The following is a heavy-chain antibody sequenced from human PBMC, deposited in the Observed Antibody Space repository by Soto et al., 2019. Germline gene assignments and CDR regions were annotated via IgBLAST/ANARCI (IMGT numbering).Heavy chain of an antibody. V-gene: IGHV3-48*03. J-gene: IGHJ4*02. CDR1: GFTFSSYE. D-gene: IGHD6-13*01. Sequence: GGSLRLSCAASGFTFSSYEMNWVRQAPGKGLEWVSYISSSGSTIYYADSVKGRLTISRDNAKNSLYLQMNSLRAEDTAVYYCARVKMSVWQQLGMYYFDYWGQGTLVTVSS. CDR2: ISSSGSTI. CDR3: ARVKMSVWQQLGMYYFDY.